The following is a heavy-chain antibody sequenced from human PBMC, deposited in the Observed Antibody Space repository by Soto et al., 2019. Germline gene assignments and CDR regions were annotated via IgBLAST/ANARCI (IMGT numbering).Heavy chain of an antibody. D-gene: IGHD2-8*01. CDR2: IKQDGSEK. CDR1: GFTFSSYW. Sequence: GGSLRLSCAASGFTFSSYWMSWVRQAPGKGLEWVANIKQDGSEKYYVDSVKGRFTISRDNAKNSLYLKMNSLRAEDTAVYYWARVGYCTNDVCYDAFDIWGQGTMVTVSS. V-gene: IGHV3-7*01. CDR3: ARVGYCTNDVCYDAFDI. J-gene: IGHJ3*02.